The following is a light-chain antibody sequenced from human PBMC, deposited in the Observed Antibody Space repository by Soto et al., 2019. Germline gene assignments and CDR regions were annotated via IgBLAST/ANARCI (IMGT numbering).Light chain of an antibody. CDR2: GNS. Sequence: QSVLTQPPSVSGAPGQRVTISCTGSSSNIGAGYDVHWYQQLPGTAPKLLIYGNSNRPSGVPDRFSVSKSGTSASLAITELQAEDEADYYCQSYDSSLIGSVFGGGTKLTVL. CDR1: SSNIGAGYD. J-gene: IGLJ7*01. V-gene: IGLV1-40*01. CDR3: QSYDSSLIGSV.